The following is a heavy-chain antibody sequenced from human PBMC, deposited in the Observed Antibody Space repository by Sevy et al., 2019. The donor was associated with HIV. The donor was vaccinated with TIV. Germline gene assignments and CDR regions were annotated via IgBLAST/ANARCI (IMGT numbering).Heavy chain of an antibody. Sequence: GGSLRLSCAASGFTFSRYWMSWVRQAPGKGLEWVAKIKQDGTEKDHVDSVKGRFTISRDNANNSLYLQMNGLRAEDTAVYYCAREQGWAFDIWGQGTMVTVSS. CDR1: GFTFSRYW. CDR2: IKQDGTEK. J-gene: IGHJ3*02. CDR3: AREQGWAFDI. V-gene: IGHV3-7*01.